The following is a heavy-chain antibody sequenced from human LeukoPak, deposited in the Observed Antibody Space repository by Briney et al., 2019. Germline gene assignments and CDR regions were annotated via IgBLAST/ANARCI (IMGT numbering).Heavy chain of an antibody. CDR3: ARHGRTSYYYDSSGYYPYDY. D-gene: IGHD3-22*01. Sequence: SETLSLTCTVSGGSITSYYWSWIRQPAGKGLEWIGRISTSGYTNYNPSLKSRITMSVDTSKNQFSLNLSSVTAADTALYYCARHGRTSYYYDSSGYYPYDYWGQGTLVTVSS. CDR1: GGSITSYY. J-gene: IGHJ4*02. CDR2: ISTSGYT. V-gene: IGHV4-4*07.